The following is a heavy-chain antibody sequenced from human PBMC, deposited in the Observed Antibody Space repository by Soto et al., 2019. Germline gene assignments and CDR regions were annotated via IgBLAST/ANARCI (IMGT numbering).Heavy chain of an antibody. J-gene: IGHJ4*02. Sequence: EVQLVESGGGLVQPGGSLRLSCAASGFTFSSYSMNWVRQAPGKGLAWVSYISSSSSTIYYADSVKGRFTISRDNAKNSLYLQMKSLRDEDTAVYYCASGRYYYDSSGYWGYWGQGTLVTVSS. CDR2: ISSSSSTI. CDR1: GFTFSSYS. V-gene: IGHV3-48*02. D-gene: IGHD3-22*01. CDR3: ASGRYYYDSSGYWGY.